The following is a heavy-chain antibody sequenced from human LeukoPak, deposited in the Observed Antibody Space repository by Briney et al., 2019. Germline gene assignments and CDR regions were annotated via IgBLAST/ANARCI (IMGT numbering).Heavy chain of an antibody. D-gene: IGHD3-22*01. J-gene: IGHJ3*02. Sequence: GGSLRLSCAASGFTFSTYAMSWVRQAPGKGLEWVSGISDSGDSTYYADSVKGRFTISRDNSKNTLYLQMNSLRAKDTAVYYCARAASSSGYYYDEAFDIWGQGTMVTVSS. CDR1: GFTFSTYA. CDR2: ISDSGDST. CDR3: ARAASSSGYYYDEAFDI. V-gene: IGHV3-23*01.